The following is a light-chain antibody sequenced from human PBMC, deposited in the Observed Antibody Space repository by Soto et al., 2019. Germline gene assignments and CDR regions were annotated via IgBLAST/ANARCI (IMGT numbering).Light chain of an antibody. Sequence: QSVLTQPPSASGTPGQRVTISCSGGSSNIGSNYVDWYQQLPGTAPKLLIYSNTQRPSGVPDRFSGSKSGTSASLVISGLRSEDDAEYYCAVWDDSLSGYVFGTGTKLTVL. CDR1: SSNIGSNY. V-gene: IGLV1-47*02. J-gene: IGLJ1*01. CDR3: AVWDDSLSGYV. CDR2: SNT.